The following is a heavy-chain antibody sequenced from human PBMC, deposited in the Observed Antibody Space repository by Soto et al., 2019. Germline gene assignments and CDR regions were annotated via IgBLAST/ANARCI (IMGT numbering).Heavy chain of an antibody. CDR3: AKGRGLRYFDWLSIDY. Sequence: PGGSLRLSCAASGFTVSSNYMSWVRQAPGKGLEWISIIYSAGNTYYADSVKGRFTISRDNAENSLYLQMNSLRAEDTAVYYCAKGRGLRYFDWLSIDYWGQGTLVTVS. CDR2: IYSAGNT. V-gene: IGHV3-66*01. CDR1: GFTVSSNY. J-gene: IGHJ4*02. D-gene: IGHD3-9*01.